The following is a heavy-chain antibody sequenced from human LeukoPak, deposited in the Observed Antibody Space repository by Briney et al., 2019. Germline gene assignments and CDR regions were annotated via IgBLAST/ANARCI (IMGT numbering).Heavy chain of an antibody. D-gene: IGHD6-19*01. V-gene: IGHV3-48*03. CDR2: ISSSGSTI. CDR1: GFTFSSYE. CDR3: IVLAVAGTLGFDY. J-gene: IGHJ4*02. Sequence: PGGSLRLSCAASGFTFSSYEMNWVRQAPGKGLEWVSYISSSGSTIYYADSVKGRFTISRDNAKNSLYLQMNSLRAEDTAVYYCIVLAVAGTLGFDYWGQGTLVTVSS.